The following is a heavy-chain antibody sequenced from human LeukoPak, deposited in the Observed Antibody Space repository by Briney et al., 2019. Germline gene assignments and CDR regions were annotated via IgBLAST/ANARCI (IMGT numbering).Heavy chain of an antibody. Sequence: PGRSLRLSCAASGFTFSSYAMSWVRQAPGKGLEWVSAISGSGGSTYYADSVKGRFTISRDNSKNTLYLQMNSLRAEDTAVYYCTKDWGYCSSTSCYRLGAFDIWGQGTMVTVSS. CDR3: TKDWGYCSSTSCYRLGAFDI. J-gene: IGHJ3*02. D-gene: IGHD2-2*02. CDR2: ISGSGGST. CDR1: GFTFSSYA. V-gene: IGHV3-23*01.